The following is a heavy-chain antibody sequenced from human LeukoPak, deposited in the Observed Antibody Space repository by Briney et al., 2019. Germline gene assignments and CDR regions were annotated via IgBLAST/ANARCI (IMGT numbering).Heavy chain of an antibody. CDR3: ATESYCSSTSCLTSPGVY. V-gene: IGHV3-23*01. Sequence: GGSLRLSCAASGFTFSSYAMSWVRQAPGKGLEWVSAISCSGGSTYYADSVKGRFTISRDNAKNSLYLQMNSLRAEDTAVYYCATESYCSSTSCLTSPGVYWGRGTLVTVSS. J-gene: IGHJ4*02. CDR2: ISCSGGST. CDR1: GFTFSSYA. D-gene: IGHD2-2*01.